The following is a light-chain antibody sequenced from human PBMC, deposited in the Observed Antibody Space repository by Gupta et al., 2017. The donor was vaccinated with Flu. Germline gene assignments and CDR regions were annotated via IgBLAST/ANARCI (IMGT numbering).Light chain of an antibody. Sequence: QSVLAPPPSVSGAPGPQVTISCTGTNSNTGAGFDVHWYQHLPGTAPKLLIYDSKNRRSGVPDRFSGSKSAASASLAITGLQAEDEADYYCQSYDSSRNGYVFGTGTKVTVL. CDR3: QSYDSSRNGYV. J-gene: IGLJ1*01. CDR1: NSNTGAGFD. CDR2: DSK. V-gene: IGLV1-40*01.